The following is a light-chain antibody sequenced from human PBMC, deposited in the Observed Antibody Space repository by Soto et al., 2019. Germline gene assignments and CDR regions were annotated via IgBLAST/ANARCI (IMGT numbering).Light chain of an antibody. V-gene: IGKV3-20*01. CDR2: GAS. J-gene: IGKJ1*01. CDR1: QSVSSSY. CDR3: QKYGSSGT. Sequence: EIVLTQSPGTLSLSPGXKITLSCRASQSVSSSYLAWYQQKPGQAPRLLMYGASSRATGIPDRFSGSGSGTDFTLTISRLEPEDFAVYYCQKYGSSGTFGQGTKVDIK.